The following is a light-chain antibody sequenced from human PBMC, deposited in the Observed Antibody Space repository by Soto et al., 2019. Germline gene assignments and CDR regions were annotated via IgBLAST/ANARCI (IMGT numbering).Light chain of an antibody. J-gene: IGLJ2*01. V-gene: IGLV1-40*01. CDR3: LSYDIRLTGGL. Sequence: QSVLTQPPSMSGAPGQRVTISCTGSSSNIGAGYDVHWYQQFPGTAPKLLISRNTFRPSGVPDRFSGSKSGTSASLVITGLQSDDEADYYCLSYDIRLTGGLFGGGTKLTVL. CDR1: SSNIGAGYD. CDR2: RNT.